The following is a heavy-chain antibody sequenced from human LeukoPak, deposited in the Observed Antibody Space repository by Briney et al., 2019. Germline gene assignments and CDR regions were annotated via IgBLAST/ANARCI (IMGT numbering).Heavy chain of an antibody. D-gene: IGHD3-22*01. CDR3: ARNWYYYDSSGYYSRDVNYYYYYMDV. Sequence: SETLSLTCTVSGNSISSGDNYWSWIRQPAGKGLEWIGRIYTSGSTNYNPSLKSRVTISGDTSKNQFSLRLSSVTAADTAVYYCARNWYYYDSSGYYSRDVNYYYYYMDVWGKGTTVTISS. J-gene: IGHJ6*03. V-gene: IGHV4-61*02. CDR2: IYTSGST. CDR1: GNSISSGDNY.